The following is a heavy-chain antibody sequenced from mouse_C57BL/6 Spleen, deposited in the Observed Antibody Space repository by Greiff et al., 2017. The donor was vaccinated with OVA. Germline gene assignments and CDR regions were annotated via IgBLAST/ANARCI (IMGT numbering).Heavy chain of an antibody. CDR1: GYAFSSSW. V-gene: IGHV1-82*01. CDR3: AREGTTVVPYYFDY. CDR2: IYPGDGDT. D-gene: IGHD1-1*01. Sequence: QVQLQQSGPELVKPGASVKISCKASGYAFSSSWMNWVKQRPGKGLEWIGRIYPGDGDTNYNGKFKGKATLTADKSSSTAYMQLCSLTSEDSAVYFCAREGTTVVPYYFDYWGQGTTLTVSS. J-gene: IGHJ2*01.